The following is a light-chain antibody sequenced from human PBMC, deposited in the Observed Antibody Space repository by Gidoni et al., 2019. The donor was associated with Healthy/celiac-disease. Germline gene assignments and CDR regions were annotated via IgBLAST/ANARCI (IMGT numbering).Light chain of an antibody. CDR2: GAS. V-gene: IGKV3-20*01. CDR3: QQYVSSVWT. Sequence: EIVLTQSPGTLSLSPGERATLSCRASQSVSSSYLAWYQQKPGQAPRLIIYGASSRATGIPDRFSGSGSGTDFTLTISRLEPEDFAVYYCQQYVSSVWTFGQGTKVEIK. CDR1: QSVSSSY. J-gene: IGKJ1*01.